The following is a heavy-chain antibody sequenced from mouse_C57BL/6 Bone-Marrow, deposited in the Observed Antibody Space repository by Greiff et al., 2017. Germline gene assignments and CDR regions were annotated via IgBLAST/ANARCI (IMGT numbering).Heavy chain of an antibody. V-gene: IGHV1-64*01. CDR1: GYTFTSYW. CDR3: ARRPNYPLCYAIDY. D-gene: IGHD1-1*01. Sequence: VQLQQPGAELVKPGASVKLSCKASGYTFTSYWMHWVKQRPGQGLEWIGMIHPNSGSTNYNEKFKSKATLTVDKSSSTAYMQLSSLTSEDSAVYYCARRPNYPLCYAIDYWGQGTSVTVSS. J-gene: IGHJ4*01. CDR2: IHPNSGST.